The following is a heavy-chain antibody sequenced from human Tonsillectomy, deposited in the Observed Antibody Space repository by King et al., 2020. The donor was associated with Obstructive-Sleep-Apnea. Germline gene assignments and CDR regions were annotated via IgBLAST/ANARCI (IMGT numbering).Heavy chain of an antibody. CDR3: ARMKYPGDYNPEFYWYFDL. D-gene: IGHD4-17*01. Sequence: TLKESGPALVKPTQTLTLTCTFSGFSLSTSGMCVSWIRQPPGKALEWLARVDWDDDKYYSTSLKTRLTISKDTSKNQVVLTMTNMDPVDTATYYCARMKYPGDYNPEFYWYFDLWGRGTLVTVSS. CDR1: GFSLSTSGMC. V-gene: IGHV2-70*11. CDR2: VDWDDDK. J-gene: IGHJ2*01.